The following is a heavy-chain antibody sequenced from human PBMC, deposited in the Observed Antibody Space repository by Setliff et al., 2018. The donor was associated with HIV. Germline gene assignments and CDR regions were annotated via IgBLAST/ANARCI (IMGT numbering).Heavy chain of an antibody. Sequence: SETLSLTCTASGGSISSYYWSWIRQPPGKGLEWIGYVYSSGTTYYSPSLNSRITISVDTSKNQFSLKLTSVTASDTAVYYCARAAAGNTGPFDLWGQGSPVTVSS. CDR1: GGSISSYY. J-gene: IGHJ4*02. CDR2: VYSSGTT. CDR3: ARAAAGNTGPFDL. D-gene: IGHD4-17*01. V-gene: IGHV4-4*09.